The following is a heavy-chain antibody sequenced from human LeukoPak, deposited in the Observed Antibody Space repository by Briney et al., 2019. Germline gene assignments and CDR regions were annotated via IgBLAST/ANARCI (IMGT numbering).Heavy chain of an antibody. D-gene: IGHD3-22*01. CDR1: GGSISSNY. J-gene: IGHJ4*02. V-gene: IGHV4-59*08. Sequence: SETLSLTCTVSGGSISSNYWSWIRQPPGKGLEWIGYIYYDGSTNYNPSLKSRVTISVNMSKNQISLKLSSATAADTAVYYCARHHPSYYYDSSGHFYFDYWGQGTLVTVSS. CDR2: IYYDGST. CDR3: ARHHPSYYYDSSGHFYFDY.